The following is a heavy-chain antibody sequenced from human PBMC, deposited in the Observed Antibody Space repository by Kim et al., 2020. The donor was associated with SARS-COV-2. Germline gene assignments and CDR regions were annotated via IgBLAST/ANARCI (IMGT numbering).Heavy chain of an antibody. V-gene: IGHV5-10-1*01. Sequence: GESLKISCKASGYSFTSYWISWVRQMPGKGLEWMGRIDPSDSYTNYSPSFQGHVTISADKSISTAYLQWSSLKASDTAMYYCATTEGLLDWFDPWGQGTLVTVSS. CDR1: GYSFTSYW. J-gene: IGHJ5*02. CDR3: ATTEGLLDWFDP. D-gene: IGHD4-17*01. CDR2: IDPSDSYT.